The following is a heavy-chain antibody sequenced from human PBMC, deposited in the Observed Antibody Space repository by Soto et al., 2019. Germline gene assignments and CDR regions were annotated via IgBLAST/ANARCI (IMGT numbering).Heavy chain of an antibody. Sequence: SETLSLTCTVSGGSISSGDYYWSWIRQPPGKGLEWIGYIYYSGSTYYNPSLKSRVTISVETSKNQFSLKLSSVTAADTAVYYCARGGIVVVPAARNYGMDVWGQGTTVTVSS. CDR1: GGSISSGDYY. J-gene: IGHJ6*02. CDR2: IYYSGST. CDR3: ARGGIVVVPAARNYGMDV. D-gene: IGHD2-2*01. V-gene: IGHV4-30-4*01.